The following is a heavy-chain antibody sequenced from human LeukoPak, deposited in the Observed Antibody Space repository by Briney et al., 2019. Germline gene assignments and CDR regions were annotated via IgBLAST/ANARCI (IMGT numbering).Heavy chain of an antibody. V-gene: IGHV5-51*01. CDR1: GCIFTRYW. CDR2: IYPAYSDN. D-gene: IGHD2/OR15-2a*01. J-gene: IGHJ4*02. Sequence: GESLKISFKCSGCIFTRYWIGLVPPIPGGGLEWVWIIYPAYSDNRYSPSFQARVTISVDKSINTAYLPWLTVSASDASMYYCARNAHNSTEFPHWGQGTPVTVSS. CDR3: ARNAHNSTEFPH.